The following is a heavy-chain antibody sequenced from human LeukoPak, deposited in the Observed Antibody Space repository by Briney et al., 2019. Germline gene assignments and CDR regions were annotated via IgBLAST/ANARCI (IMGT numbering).Heavy chain of an antibody. CDR1: GFTFSSYG. Sequence: PGGSLRLSCAASGFTFSSYGMHWVRQAPGKGLEWVAFIRYDGSNKYYADSVKGRFTISRDNSKNTLYLQMNSLRAEDTAVYYCARAPEGRWAEDAFDIWGQGTMVTVSS. CDR2: IRYDGSNK. J-gene: IGHJ3*02. V-gene: IGHV3-30*02. D-gene: IGHD1-26*01. CDR3: ARAPEGRWAEDAFDI.